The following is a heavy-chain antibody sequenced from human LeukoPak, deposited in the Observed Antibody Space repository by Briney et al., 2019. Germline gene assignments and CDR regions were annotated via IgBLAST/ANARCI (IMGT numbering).Heavy chain of an antibody. V-gene: IGHV3-30*04. J-gene: IGHJ4*02. CDR3: TRGGSDSWSGLVEDYFDY. Sequence: GGSLRLSCAASGFTFSTYAMHWVRQAPGKGLEWVAVISYDGGHNFYVDSVRGRFTISRDSSKKTLFLHMTSLRPEDTAVYYWTRGGSDSWSGLVEDYFDYWGQGTLVTVPS. D-gene: IGHD3-3*01. CDR2: ISYDGGHN. CDR1: GFTFSTYA.